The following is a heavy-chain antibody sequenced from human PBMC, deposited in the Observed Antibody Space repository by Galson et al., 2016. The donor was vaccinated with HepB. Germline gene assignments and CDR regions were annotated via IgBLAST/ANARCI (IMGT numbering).Heavy chain of an antibody. CDR3: AKALKDYYHSSGFFDY. CDR1: GIPFSISG. CDR2: IWSDGSSE. V-gene: IGHV3-30*02. D-gene: IGHD3-22*01. Sequence: SLRLSCAASGIPFSISGMHWVRQAPGKGLEWVAMIWSDGSSEYYADSVKGRVTISRDNSKNTLSLQINSLRVEDTAVYFCAKALKDYYHSSGFFDYWGQGTLVSVSS. J-gene: IGHJ4*02.